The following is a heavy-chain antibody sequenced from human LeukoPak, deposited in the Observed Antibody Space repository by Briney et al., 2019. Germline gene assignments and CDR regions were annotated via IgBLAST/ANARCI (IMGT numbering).Heavy chain of an antibody. CDR2: INQNGGEK. CDR3: ARDHRGWSIDY. Sequence: GGSLRLSCADSGFTFSGYWMNWVRQAPGKGLEWVANINQNGGEKYYVDSVKGRFTISRDNGKNSLYLQMNSLRDEDTAVYYCARDHRGWSIDYWGQGTLVTVSS. D-gene: IGHD6-19*01. V-gene: IGHV3-7*01. CDR1: GFTFSGYW. J-gene: IGHJ4*02.